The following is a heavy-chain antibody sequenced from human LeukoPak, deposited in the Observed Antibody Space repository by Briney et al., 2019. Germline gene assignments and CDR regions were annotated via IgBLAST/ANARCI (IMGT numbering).Heavy chain of an antibody. CDR2: INAGNDHI. D-gene: IGHD3-3*01. CDR1: GYTFTDYA. Sequence: GASVKVSCKASGYTFTDYAIQWARLTPGQGLEWMGWINAGNDHIRYSQKSQDRVTITRDASANTAYMELSSLRSEDTAVYYCARGRWSGTSLAYYFDYWGQGTLVTVSS. V-gene: IGHV1-3*01. CDR3: ARGRWSGTSLAYYFDY. J-gene: IGHJ4*02.